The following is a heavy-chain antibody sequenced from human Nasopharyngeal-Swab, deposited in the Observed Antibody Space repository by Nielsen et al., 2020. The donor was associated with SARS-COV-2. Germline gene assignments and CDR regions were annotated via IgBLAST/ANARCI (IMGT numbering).Heavy chain of an antibody. CDR2: INPHSRGT. Sequence: ASVQVSCKASGYTLTGYYMHWVRQAPVQGLEWMGWINPHSRGTKYAQKFQGRVTMTSDTSINTAYMELRRLRSDDTAVYYCARDDYGDYGYFGHWGQGTLVTVSS. CDR1: GYTLTGYY. D-gene: IGHD4-17*01. V-gene: IGHV1-2*02. CDR3: ARDDYGDYGYFGH. J-gene: IGHJ4*02.